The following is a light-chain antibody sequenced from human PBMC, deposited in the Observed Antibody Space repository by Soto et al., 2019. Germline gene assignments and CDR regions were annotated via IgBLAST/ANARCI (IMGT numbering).Light chain of an antibody. CDR3: KSYAGSNTYV. V-gene: IGLV2-8*01. J-gene: IGLJ1*01. Sequence: QSVLTQPPSASGSPGQSVTISCTGTKNDIGVYDFVSWYQHLPGKAPRLIIYEVVQRPSGVPDRFSGSNPGNAASLTVSGLQAAAEADYFCKSYAGSNTYVFGSGTKVTVL. CDR2: EVV. CDR1: KNDIGVYDF.